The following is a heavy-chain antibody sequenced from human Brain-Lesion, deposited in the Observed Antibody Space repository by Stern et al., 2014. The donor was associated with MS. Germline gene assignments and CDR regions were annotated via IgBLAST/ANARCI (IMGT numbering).Heavy chain of an antibody. Sequence: VQLEESGAEVKKPGASVKVSCKTSGYIFTGYYIHWVRQATGQGLEWMAWINPNTGGPKYAQKFQGRVTMSRDTSISTAYVELSSLTSDDTAVYYCARDQRGITIFGVVTDYYYLGMDVWGQGTTVTVSS. V-gene: IGHV1-2*02. CDR1: GYIFTGYY. CDR2: INPNTGGP. CDR3: ARDQRGITIFGVVTDYYYLGMDV. J-gene: IGHJ6*02. D-gene: IGHD3-3*01.